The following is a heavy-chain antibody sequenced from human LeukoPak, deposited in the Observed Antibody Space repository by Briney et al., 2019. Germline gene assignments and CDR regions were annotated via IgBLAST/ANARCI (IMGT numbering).Heavy chain of an antibody. CDR3: ARTRYYYNSRSYGAPYYFDY. D-gene: IGHD3-10*01. V-gene: IGHV4-59*08. CDR1: GGSISSYY. CDR2: IYYSGST. Sequence: PSETLSLTCTVSGGSISSYYWSWIRQPPGKGLEWIGYIYYSGSTSYNPSLKSRVTISVDTSKNQISLKVRSVTAADTAVYYCARTRYYYNSRSYGAPYYFDYWGQGTLVTVSS. J-gene: IGHJ4*02.